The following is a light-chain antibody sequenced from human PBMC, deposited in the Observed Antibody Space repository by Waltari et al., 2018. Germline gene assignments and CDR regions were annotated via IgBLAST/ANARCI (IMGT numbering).Light chain of an antibody. CDR2: GTS. V-gene: IGKV3-20*01. J-gene: IGKJ2*01. CDR3: QQYDNSPYT. Sequence: EIVLTQSPGTLSLSPGERATLSCRASQSVSSSYLAWYQQKPGQAPRLLIYGTSRRATGIPDRFSGSGSGTDFTLTIGRLEPEDFAVYYCQQYDNSPYTFGQGTKLEIK. CDR1: QSVSSSY.